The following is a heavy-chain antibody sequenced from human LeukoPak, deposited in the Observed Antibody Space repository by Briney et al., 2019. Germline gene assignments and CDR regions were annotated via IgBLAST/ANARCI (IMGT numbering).Heavy chain of an antibody. CDR1: GGSISSGGYS. D-gene: IGHD2-2*01. V-gene: IGHV4-30-2*01. J-gene: IGHJ4*02. CDR2: IYHSGST. CDR3: AAGXEGGYCSSTSCYALDY. Sequence: PSETLSLTCAVSGGSISSGGYSWSWIRQPPGKGLEWIGYIYHSGSTYYNPSLKSRVTISVDRSKNQFSLKLSSVTAADTAVYYXAAGXEGGYCSSTSCYALDYWGQGTLVTVSS.